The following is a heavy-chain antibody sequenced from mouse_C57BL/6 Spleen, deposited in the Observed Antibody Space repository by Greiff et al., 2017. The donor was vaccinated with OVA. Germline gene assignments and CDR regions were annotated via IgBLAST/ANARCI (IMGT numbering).Heavy chain of an antibody. D-gene: IGHD1-1*01. CDR3: ARGGDYGDSPSFAD. CDR2: ISDGGSYT. J-gene: IGHJ3*01. V-gene: IGHV5-4*03. Sequence: EVKLVESGGGLVKPGGSLKLSCAASGFTFSSYAMSWVRQTPEKRLEWVATISDGGSYTYYPDNVKGRFTLSRDNAKNNLYLQMSQLKSEDTAMYYCARGGDYGDSPSFADWGQGTLVTVSA. CDR1: GFTFSSYA.